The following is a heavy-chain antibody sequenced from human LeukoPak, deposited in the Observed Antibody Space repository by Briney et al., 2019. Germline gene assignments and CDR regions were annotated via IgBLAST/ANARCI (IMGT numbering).Heavy chain of an antibody. J-gene: IGHJ4*02. V-gene: IGHV3-64*01. CDR1: GCTFSSFA. CDR2: ISSNGGGT. Sequence: GGSLRLSCAASGCTFSSFAMSWVRQAPGKGLEYVSAISSNGGGTYYANSVKGRFTISRDNSKNTLYLQVGSLRVEDMGVYYCARITEGYSYGGYFDYWGQGTLVTVSS. D-gene: IGHD5-18*01. CDR3: ARITEGYSYGGYFDY.